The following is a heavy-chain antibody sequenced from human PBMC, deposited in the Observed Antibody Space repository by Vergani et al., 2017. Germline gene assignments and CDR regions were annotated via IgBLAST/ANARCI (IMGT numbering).Heavy chain of an antibody. CDR3: ARHDRKTYTATMGWYDY. Sequence: QMQLQESGPGLVKPSETLSLSCTVSGDSISTSSYAWGWIRQPPGKTLEWIGTVFYGGRTSYNPSLKSRVTLSLDTSKKQISLHLTSVTAADTALYFCARHDRKTYTATMGWYDYWGQGSLVTVSS. J-gene: IGHJ4*02. CDR2: VFYGGRT. D-gene: IGHD3-16*01. CDR1: GDSISTSSYA. V-gene: IGHV4-39*01.